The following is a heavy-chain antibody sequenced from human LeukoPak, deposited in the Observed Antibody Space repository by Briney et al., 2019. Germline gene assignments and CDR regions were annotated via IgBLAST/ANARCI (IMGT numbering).Heavy chain of an antibody. CDR3: ARAGHYYGSGSYYPAGDYYYGMDV. J-gene: IGHJ6*02. CDR1: GGSISSSSYY. D-gene: IGHD3-10*01. CDR2: IYYSGST. Sequence: SETPSLTCTVSGGSISSSSYYWGWIRQPPGKGLEWIGTIYYSGSTYYNPSLKSRVTISVDTSKNQFSLKLSSVTAADTAVYYCARAGHYYGSGSYYPAGDYYYGMDVWGQGTTVTVSS. V-gene: IGHV4-39*07.